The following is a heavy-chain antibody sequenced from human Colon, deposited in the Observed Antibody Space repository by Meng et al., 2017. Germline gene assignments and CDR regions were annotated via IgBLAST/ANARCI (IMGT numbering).Heavy chain of an antibody. Sequence: GSLRLSCTVSDISISTYYWNWIRQPPGKGLEWIGFVHYSGSTTYNPSLKTRVIISVDTSKNQFSLRLNPVTAADTAVYYCAKTELGAGGGGYFDLWGRGSLVTVSS. CDR2: VHYSGST. CDR3: AKTELGAGGGGYFDL. D-gene: IGHD7-27*01. V-gene: IGHV4-59*13. CDR1: DISISTYY. J-gene: IGHJ2*01.